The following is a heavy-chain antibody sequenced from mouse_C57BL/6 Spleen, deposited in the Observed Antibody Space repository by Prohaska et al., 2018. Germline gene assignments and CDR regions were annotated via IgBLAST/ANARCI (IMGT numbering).Heavy chain of an antibody. V-gene: IGHV6-3*01. CDR3: TGEGLRRSPFDY. J-gene: IGHJ2*01. Sequence: EVKLEESGGGLVQPGGSMKLSCVASGFTFSNYWMNWVRQSPEKGLERVAQNRIKSDNYATHYAESLKERFTISRDDSKSSVYLQMNNLRAEDTGIYYCTGEGLRRSPFDYWGQGTTLTVSS. CDR1: GFTFSNYW. CDR2: NRIKSDNYAT. D-gene: IGHD2-4*01.